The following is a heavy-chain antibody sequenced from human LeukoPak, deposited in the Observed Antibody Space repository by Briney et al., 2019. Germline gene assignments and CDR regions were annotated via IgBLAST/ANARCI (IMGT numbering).Heavy chain of an antibody. V-gene: IGHV3-53*01. D-gene: IGHD3-10*01. CDR2: IYSGGST. J-gene: IGHJ4*02. CDR3: ARVPMVRGFTWYYFDF. CDR1: GFTVSRNF. Sequence: GSLRLSCAATGFTVSRNFMSWVRQAPGKGLEWVSVIYSGGSTYYADSVKGRFTISRDNSKNTLYLQMNTLRAEDTAVYYCARVPMVRGFTWYYFDFWGQGTLVTVSS.